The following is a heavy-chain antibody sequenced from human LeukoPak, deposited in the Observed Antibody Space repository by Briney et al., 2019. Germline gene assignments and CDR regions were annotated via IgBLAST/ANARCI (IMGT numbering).Heavy chain of an antibody. CDR3: ARDPTSSATVAGDPYYYYYMDV. CDR2: INPSGGST. V-gene: IGHV1-46*01. J-gene: IGHJ6*03. D-gene: IGHD6-19*01. CDR1: GYTFTSYY. Sequence: ASVKVSCXASGYTFTSYYMHWVRQAPGQGLEWMAIINPSGGSTSYAQKFQGRVTMTRDTSTSTVYMELSSLRSEDTAVYYCARDPTSSATVAGDPYYYYYMDVWGKGTTVTVSS.